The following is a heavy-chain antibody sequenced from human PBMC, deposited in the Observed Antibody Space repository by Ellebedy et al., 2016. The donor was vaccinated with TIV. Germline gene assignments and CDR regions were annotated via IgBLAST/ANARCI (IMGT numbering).Heavy chain of an antibody. CDR3: TTEFRFLA. CDR2: IKNKGDGATT. CDR1: EFTFKDAW. Sequence: GGSLRLXXVASEFTFKDAWMSWVRQAPGKGLEWVGRIKNKGDGATTGYAAPVKGRFAISREDKKNTLYLQMNNVKTEDTAVYYCTTEFRFLAWGQGTAVTVSS. J-gene: IGHJ5*02. D-gene: IGHD3-3*01. V-gene: IGHV3-15*01.